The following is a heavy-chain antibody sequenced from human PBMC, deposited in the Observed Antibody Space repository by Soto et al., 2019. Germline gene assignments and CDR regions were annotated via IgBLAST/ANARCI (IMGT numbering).Heavy chain of an antibody. D-gene: IGHD3-10*02. CDR2: IYAYSAGTT. J-gene: IGHJ4*02. Sequence: DVKLVESGGGLIQPGGSLRLSCAISGFSVYGNYMSWVRQAPGKGLEWVSVIYAYSAGTTVYAESVRGRFTISIDTSQTTVNLQMNSLSGEDTAVYYCARGLNVEVWGRGTLVSVSS. CDR1: GFSVYGNY. V-gene: IGHV3-53*01. CDR3: ARGLNVEV.